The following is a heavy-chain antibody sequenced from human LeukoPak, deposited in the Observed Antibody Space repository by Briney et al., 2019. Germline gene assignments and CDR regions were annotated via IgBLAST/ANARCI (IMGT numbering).Heavy chain of an antibody. V-gene: IGHV5-10-1*01. Sequence: GESLRISCQGSGYRFTSYWISWVRQMPGKGLEWMGRIDPSDSYTNYSPSFQGHVTISADKSISTAYLQWSSLKASDTAMYYCARSRGPPRYYYGMDVWGKGTTVTVSS. D-gene: IGHD3-10*01. CDR1: GYRFTSYW. J-gene: IGHJ6*04. CDR3: ARSRGPPRYYYGMDV. CDR2: IDPSDSYT.